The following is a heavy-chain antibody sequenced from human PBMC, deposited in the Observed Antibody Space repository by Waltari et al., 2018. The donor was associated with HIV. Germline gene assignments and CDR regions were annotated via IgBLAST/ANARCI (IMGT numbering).Heavy chain of an antibody. D-gene: IGHD6-13*01. J-gene: IGHJ5*02. CDR2: IYFTGGT. CDR3: ARRHSSWSWFDP. CDR1: GDSVTSSGFY. V-gene: IGHV4-39*01. Sequence: QLQLQESGPGLVKPSETLSLTCTVSGDSVTSSGFYWGWIRQPPGTGLEWIGAIYFTGGTFDNPSLKSRVTISVDTSMNQFSLKLTSVTAADRAVYYCARRHSSWSWFDPWGQGTLVTVSS.